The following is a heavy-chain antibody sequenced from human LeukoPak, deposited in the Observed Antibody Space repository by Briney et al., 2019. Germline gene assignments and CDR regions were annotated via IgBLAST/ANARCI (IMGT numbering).Heavy chain of an antibody. CDR1: GGSISSYY. V-gene: IGHV4-59*01. CDR2: IYYSGST. Sequence: SETLSLTCTVSGGSISSYYWSWIRQPPGKGLEWIGYIYYSGSTNYNPSLKSRVTISVDTSKNQFSLKLSPVTAADTAVYYCARVKRVVITKDLWFDPWGQGTLVTVSS. J-gene: IGHJ5*02. CDR3: ARVKRVVITKDLWFDP. D-gene: IGHD3-22*01.